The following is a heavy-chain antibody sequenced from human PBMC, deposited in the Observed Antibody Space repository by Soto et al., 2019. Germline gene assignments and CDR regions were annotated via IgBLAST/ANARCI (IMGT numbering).Heavy chain of an antibody. Sequence: EVQLLESGGGLVQPGGSLRLSCAASGFTFSNYAMSWVRQAPGKGLEWVSVISGSGDSTYYADSVKGRFTISRDNSKNTLYLEMNSLRAEDTAAYYCAKQSLHYDILTGYYRDDVYFQHWGQGTLVTVSS. CDR2: ISGSGDST. CDR3: AKQSLHYDILTGYYRDDVYFQH. D-gene: IGHD3-9*01. CDR1: GFTFSNYA. V-gene: IGHV3-23*01. J-gene: IGHJ1*01.